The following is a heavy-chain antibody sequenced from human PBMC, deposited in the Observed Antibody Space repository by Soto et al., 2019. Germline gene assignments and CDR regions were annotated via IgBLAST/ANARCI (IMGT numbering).Heavy chain of an antibody. Sequence: SVKVSCKASGGTVSGYAISWVGQAPGQGLEWMGGIIPIFGTANYAQKFQGRVTITADESTSTAYMELSSLRSEDTAVYYCARPVYYYDSSGYYFSWYFDLWGRGTLVTVSS. J-gene: IGHJ2*01. CDR2: IIPIFGTA. CDR3: ARPVYYYDSSGYYFSWYFDL. CDR1: GGTVSGYA. D-gene: IGHD3-22*01. V-gene: IGHV1-69*01.